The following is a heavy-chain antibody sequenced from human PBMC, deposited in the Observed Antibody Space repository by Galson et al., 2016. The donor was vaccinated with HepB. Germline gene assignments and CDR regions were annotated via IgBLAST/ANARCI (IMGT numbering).Heavy chain of an antibody. Sequence: SLRLSCAASGFTFTTYWMTWVRQAPGKGREWVANIKQDGSEKNYVDSVEGRFTISRDNAKNSLYLQMNSLGAEDTAVYYCATPDEGSGRIFDYWGQGTLVTVSS. CDR3: ATPDEGSGRIFDY. CDR1: GFTFTTYW. V-gene: IGHV3-7*03. J-gene: IGHJ4*02. CDR2: IKQDGSEK. D-gene: IGHD2-15*01.